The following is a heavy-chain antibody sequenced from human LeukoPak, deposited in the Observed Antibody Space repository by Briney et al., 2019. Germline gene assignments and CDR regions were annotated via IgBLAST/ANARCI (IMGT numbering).Heavy chain of an antibody. CDR1: GYTLTGYY. D-gene: IGHD6-19*01. CDR3: ARDYGSGWTRFDY. Sequence: ASVKVSCKASGYTLTGYYMHWVRQAPGQGLEWMGWINPDSGGTNYAQKFQGRVTMTRDTSIRTAYMEVSRLRSDDTAVYYCARDYGSGWTRFDYWGQGTLVTVSS. J-gene: IGHJ4*02. CDR2: INPDSGGT. V-gene: IGHV1-2*02.